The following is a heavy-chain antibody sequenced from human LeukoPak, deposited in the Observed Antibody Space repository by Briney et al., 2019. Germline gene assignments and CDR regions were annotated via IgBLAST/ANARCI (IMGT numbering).Heavy chain of an antibody. CDR3: ANRPTYYDILTSYSDAFDI. CDR1: GFTFSSYA. V-gene: IGHV3-23*01. CDR2: ISGSGGST. J-gene: IGHJ3*02. Sequence: PGGSLRLSCAASGFTFSSYAMSWVRQAPGKGLEWVSAISGSGGSTYYADSVKGRFTISRDNSKNTLYLQMNSLRAEDTAVYYCANRPTYYDILTSYSDAFDIWGQGTMVTVSS. D-gene: IGHD3-9*01.